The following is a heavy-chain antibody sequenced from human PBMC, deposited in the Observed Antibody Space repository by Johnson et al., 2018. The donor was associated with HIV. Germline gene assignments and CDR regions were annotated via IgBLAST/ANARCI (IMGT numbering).Heavy chain of an antibody. CDR2: IRYDGSNK. D-gene: IGHD5-18*01. J-gene: IGHJ3*02. CDR3: AREGASGYSFANWIDDAFDI. Sequence: QVRLVESGGGLGKPGGSLRLSCAGSGFTFSDYYMNWLRQAPGKGLEWVPLIRYDGSNKYYADSVKGRLTMSRDNSKHALYLQMNSLKTEDTAMYYCAREGASGYSFANWIDDAFDIWGQGTMVTVSS. V-gene: IGHV3-30*02. CDR1: GFTFSDYY.